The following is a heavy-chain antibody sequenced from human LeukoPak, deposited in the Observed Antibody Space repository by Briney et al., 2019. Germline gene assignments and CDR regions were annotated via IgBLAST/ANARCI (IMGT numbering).Heavy chain of an antibody. CDR1: GFTFGDYA. V-gene: IGHV3-49*04. D-gene: IGHD3-9*01. J-gene: IGHJ5*02. CDR2: IRSKAYGGTT. CDR3: TRQVLRYPSPPLS. Sequence: GGSLRLSCTASGFTFGDYAMSWVRQAPGKGLEWVGFIRSKAYGGTTAYAASVKSRFSISSDDSKRIAYLQSKSLKTQHTAVYYCTRQVLRYPSPPLSWGQGTLVTASP.